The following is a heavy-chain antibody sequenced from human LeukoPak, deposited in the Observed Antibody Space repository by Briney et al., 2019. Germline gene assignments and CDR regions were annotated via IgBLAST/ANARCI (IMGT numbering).Heavy chain of an antibody. CDR1: GGSMSSYY. J-gene: IGHJ5*02. V-gene: IGHV4-59*01. Sequence: SETVSLTCTVSGGSMSSYYWSWIRQPPGKGLEWIGYIYYSGSTNYNPSLKSRVTISVDTSKNQFSLKLSSVTAADTAVYYCAREIWFGEYPLNGFDPWGQGTLVTVSS. CDR3: AREIWFGEYPLNGFDP. D-gene: IGHD3-10*01. CDR2: IYYSGST.